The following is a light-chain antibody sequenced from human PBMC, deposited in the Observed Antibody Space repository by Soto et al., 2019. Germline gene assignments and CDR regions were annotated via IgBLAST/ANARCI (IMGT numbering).Light chain of an antibody. CDR3: SSYTSNSTLV. CDR2: DVS. CDR1: SSDVGDYNY. Sequence: QSALTQPASVSGSPGQSITISCTGTSSDVGDYNYVSWYQHHPGKAPKLMIYDVSNRPSGVSNRFSGSKSGNTASLTISGLQAEDEADYYCSSYTSNSTLVFGGGTKVTVL. V-gene: IGLV2-14*03. J-gene: IGLJ2*01.